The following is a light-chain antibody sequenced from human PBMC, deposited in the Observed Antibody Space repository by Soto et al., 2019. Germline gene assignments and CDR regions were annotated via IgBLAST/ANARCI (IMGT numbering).Light chain of an antibody. CDR2: HAS. CDR1: QSTNYW. Sequence: DIQMTQSPTTLSASVGDRVTISCRASQSTNYWLAWYQQKPGKAPKVLIYHASSLESGVPSRFSGSGSGTEFTLTISSLQPDDFATYYCQQYNSYSETFGQGTKVDIK. V-gene: IGKV1-5*01. CDR3: QQYNSYSET. J-gene: IGKJ1*01.